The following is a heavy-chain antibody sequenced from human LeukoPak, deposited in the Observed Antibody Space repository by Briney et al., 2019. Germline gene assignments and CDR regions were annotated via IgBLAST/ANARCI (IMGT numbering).Heavy chain of an antibody. CDR1: GFTFSSYG. V-gene: IGHV3-30*02. CDR3: AKFGVTTDFDY. J-gene: IGHJ4*02. D-gene: IGHD4-11*01. CDR2: IRYDGSNK. Sequence: PGGSLRLSCAASGFTFSSYGMLWVRQAPGKGLEWVAFIRYDGSNKYYADSVKGRFTISRDNSKNTLYLQMNSLRAEDTAVYYCAKFGVTTDFDYWGQGTLVTVSS.